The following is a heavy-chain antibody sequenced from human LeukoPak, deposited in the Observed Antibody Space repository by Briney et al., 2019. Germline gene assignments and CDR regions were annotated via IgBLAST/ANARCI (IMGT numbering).Heavy chain of an antibody. Sequence: ASVKVSCKASGYTFTSYTMHWVRQAPGQRLEWMGWINAGNGNTKYSQKFQGRVTITRDTSASTAYMELSSLRSEDTAVYYCARNRYSGYDLDYWGQGTLVTVSS. CDR3: ARNRYSGYDLDY. V-gene: IGHV1-3*01. CDR1: GYTFTSYT. CDR2: INAGNGNT. J-gene: IGHJ4*02. D-gene: IGHD5-12*01.